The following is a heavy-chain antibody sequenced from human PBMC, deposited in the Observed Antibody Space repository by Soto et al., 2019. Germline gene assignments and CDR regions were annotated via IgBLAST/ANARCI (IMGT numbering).Heavy chain of an antibody. D-gene: IGHD3-16*01. CDR3: ARVGGEITGASYYYYALDV. CDR2: IYTSGSA. V-gene: IGHV4-4*07. CDR1: GGSISGYY. Sequence: SETLSLTCNVSGGSISGYYWTWIRQPAGKGLEWIGRIYTSGSANYNPSLKSRVTMSIDTSKNKFSLRLRSVTAADTAVYYCARVGGEITGASYYYYALDVWGQGTTVTVSS. J-gene: IGHJ6*02.